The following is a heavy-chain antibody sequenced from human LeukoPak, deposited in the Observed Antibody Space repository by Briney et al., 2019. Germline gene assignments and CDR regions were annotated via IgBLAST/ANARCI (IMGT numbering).Heavy chain of an antibody. CDR2: IYYTGST. J-gene: IGHJ4*02. D-gene: IGHD3-10*01. CDR3: AKSNGSGSYFES. V-gene: IGHV4-59*01. Sequence: IYYTGSTTYNPSLKSRVTMSADTSKNQFSLNLNSVTAADTAVYYCAKSNGSGSYFESWGQGSLVTVSS.